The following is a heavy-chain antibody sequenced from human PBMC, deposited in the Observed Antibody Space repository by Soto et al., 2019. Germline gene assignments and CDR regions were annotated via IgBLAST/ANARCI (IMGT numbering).Heavy chain of an antibody. D-gene: IGHD3-10*01. V-gene: IGHV3-23*01. J-gene: IGHJ4*02. Sequence: GGSLILSCAASGFTFNSYAMNWVRQAPAKGPELVSTITNTGGDTLYADSVMARFTISTDNSKNTLFLQMNNLRVDDTGIYYGAKASGESYPGSRVFDYWGQGTRVTVSS. CDR1: GFTFNSYA. CDR3: AKASGESYPGSRVFDY. CDR2: ITNTGGDT.